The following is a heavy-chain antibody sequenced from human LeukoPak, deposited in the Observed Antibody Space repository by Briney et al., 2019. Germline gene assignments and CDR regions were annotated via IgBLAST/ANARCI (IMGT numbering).Heavy chain of an antibody. Sequence: SVKVSFKASGGTFSSYAISWARQAPGQGLEWMGGIIPIFGTANYAQKFQGRVTITTDESTSTAYMELSSLRSEDTAVYYCARGSYGDYAYYFDYWGQGTLVTVSS. CDR1: GGTFSSYA. CDR2: IIPIFGTA. V-gene: IGHV1-69*05. CDR3: ARGSYGDYAYYFDY. J-gene: IGHJ4*02. D-gene: IGHD4-17*01.